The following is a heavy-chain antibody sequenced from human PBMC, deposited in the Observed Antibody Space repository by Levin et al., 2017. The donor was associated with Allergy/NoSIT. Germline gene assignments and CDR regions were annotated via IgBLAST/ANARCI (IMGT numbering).Heavy chain of an antibody. CDR1: GGSISSGDYY. Sequence: SETLSLTCSVSGGSISSGDYYWSWIRQPPGKGLEWIGYIYHSGSTFYTLPLRSRVTISIDSSKNQFSLKLRSVTAADTAVYFCAGLTSAAAISYFPLWGQGSLVTVSS. CDR3: AGLTSAAAISYFPL. V-gene: IGHV4-30-4*01. CDR2: IYHSGST. D-gene: IGHD2-2*01. J-gene: IGHJ4*02.